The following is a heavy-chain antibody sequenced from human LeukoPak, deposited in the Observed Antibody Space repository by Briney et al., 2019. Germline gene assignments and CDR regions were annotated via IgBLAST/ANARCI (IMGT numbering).Heavy chain of an antibody. D-gene: IGHD3-16*01. J-gene: IGHJ4*02. Sequence: SQTLSLTCAVSGGSISSGGYSWSWIRQPPGKGLEWIGYIYHSGSTYYNPSLKSRVTISLDTSKNQFSLRLTSVTAADTAVYYCAKTGAPMGGYWGQGTLVTVSS. CDR3: AKTGAPMGGY. V-gene: IGHV4-30-2*02. CDR1: GGSISSGGYS. CDR2: IYHSGST.